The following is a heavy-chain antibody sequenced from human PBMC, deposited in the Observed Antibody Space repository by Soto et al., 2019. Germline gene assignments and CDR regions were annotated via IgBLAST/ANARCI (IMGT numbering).Heavy chain of an antibody. CDR3: TTGVAETGYYYGMDV. CDR1: GFTFSNAW. Sequence: GGSLRLSCAASGFTFSNAWMSWVRQAPGKGLEWAGRIKSKTDGGTTDYAAPVKGRFTISRDDSKNTLYLQMNSLKTEDTAVYYCTTGVAETGYYYGMDVWGQGTTVTVSS. V-gene: IGHV3-15*01. J-gene: IGHJ6*02. CDR2: IKSKTDGGTT. D-gene: IGHD2-15*01.